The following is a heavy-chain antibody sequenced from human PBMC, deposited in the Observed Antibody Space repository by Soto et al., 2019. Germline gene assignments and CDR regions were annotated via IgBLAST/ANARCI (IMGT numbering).Heavy chain of an antibody. Sequence: QVSLVESGGGEVQPGTSLRLSCAASGFTFRNFGMHWVRQAPGKGLEWVAGLSDDGSVKFYSGSVKGRFSISRDNARDTLYLQMDGLRPDDSAVYYCAKYGLETIRASVAFDFWGRGTGVTVSS. J-gene: IGHJ3*01. D-gene: IGHD1-1*01. CDR1: GFTFRNFG. V-gene: IGHV3-30*18. CDR2: LSDDGSVK. CDR3: AKYGLETIRASVAFDF.